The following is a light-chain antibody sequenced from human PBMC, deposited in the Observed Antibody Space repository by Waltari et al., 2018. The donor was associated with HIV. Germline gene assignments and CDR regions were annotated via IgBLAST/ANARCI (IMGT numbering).Light chain of an antibody. J-gene: IGKJ2*01. CDR2: GAS. V-gene: IGKV3-15*01. CDR1: QSVDSD. CDR3: QQYNNWPYT. Sequence: ERVMTQSPTTLSVSPGERATLSCRASQSVDSDLAWYQQKPGQPPRLLISGASTRATGIPARLSGSGSGIEFTLTINSLQSEDFAIYYCQQYNNWPYTFGQGPGWTSN.